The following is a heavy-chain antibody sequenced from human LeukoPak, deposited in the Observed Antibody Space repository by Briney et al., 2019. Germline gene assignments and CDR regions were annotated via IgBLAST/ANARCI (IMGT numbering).Heavy chain of an antibody. Sequence: ASVKVSCKASGYTFTSYGISWVRQAPGQGLEWMGWISAYNGNTNYAQKLQGRVTMTTDTSTSTAYMELRSLRSDDTAVYYYARDSMIVVVITPFFDYWGQGTLVTVSS. CDR3: ARDSMIVVVITPFFDY. CDR2: ISAYNGNT. J-gene: IGHJ4*02. V-gene: IGHV1-18*01. D-gene: IGHD3-22*01. CDR1: GYTFTSYG.